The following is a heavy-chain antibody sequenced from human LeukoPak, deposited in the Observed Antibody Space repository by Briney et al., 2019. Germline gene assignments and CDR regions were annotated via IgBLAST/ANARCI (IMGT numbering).Heavy chain of an antibody. CDR1: GGSISSGSYS. Sequence: SETLSLTCTVSGGSISSGSYSWSWIRQPPGKGLEWIGEINHSGSTNYNPSLKSRVTISVDTSKNQFSLKLSSVTAADTAVYYCAREGPFGWLRLRVGWFDPWGQGTLVTVSS. CDR3: AREGPFGWLRLRVGWFDP. CDR2: INHSGST. D-gene: IGHD5-12*01. J-gene: IGHJ5*02. V-gene: IGHV4-39*07.